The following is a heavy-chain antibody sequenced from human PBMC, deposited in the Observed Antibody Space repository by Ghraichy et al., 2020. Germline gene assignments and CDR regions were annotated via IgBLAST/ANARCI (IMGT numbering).Heavy chain of an antibody. CDR3: ARDPSGSYIDY. J-gene: IGHJ4*02. CDR2: INPSGGSK. CDR1: GYTFTTYY. D-gene: IGHD1-26*01. Sequence: ASVKVSFKASGYTFTTYYMHWVRQAPGQGLEWMGVINPSGGSKTYAQKFQGRVTMTRDTSTSTVYMELNSLISEDTAVYYCARDPSGSYIDYWGQGTLVTVSS. V-gene: IGHV1-46*01.